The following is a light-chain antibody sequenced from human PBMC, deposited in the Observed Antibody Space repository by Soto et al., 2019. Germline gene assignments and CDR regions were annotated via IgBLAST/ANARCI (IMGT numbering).Light chain of an antibody. Sequence: DIQMTQSPSTLSASVGDRVTITCRASQSISSWLAWYQQKPGKAPKLLIYKASSLESGVPSRFGGSGSGTEFTLTISSLQPDDFATYYCQQYNSSSYTFGQGTKLEIK. V-gene: IGKV1-5*03. J-gene: IGKJ2*01. CDR3: QQYNSSSYT. CDR1: QSISSW. CDR2: KAS.